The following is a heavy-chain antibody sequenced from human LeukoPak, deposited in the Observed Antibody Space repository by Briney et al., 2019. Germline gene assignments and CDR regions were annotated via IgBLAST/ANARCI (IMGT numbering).Heavy chain of an antibody. CDR3: AKRDCTSTSCPFGF. V-gene: IGHV3-7*05. D-gene: IGHD2-2*01. CDR2: IKHDGSEK. CDR1: GFTLSRYW. J-gene: IGHJ4*02. Sequence: PGGSLRLSCAASGFTLSRYWMSWVRQAPGKGLEWVANIKHDGSEKYYVDSVKGRFTISRDNAKNSLYLQMNSLRAEDTAVYYCAKRDCTSTSCPFGFWGQGTLVTVSS.